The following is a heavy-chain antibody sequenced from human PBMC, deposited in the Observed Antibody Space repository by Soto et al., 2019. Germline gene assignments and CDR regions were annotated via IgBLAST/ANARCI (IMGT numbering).Heavy chain of an antibody. J-gene: IGHJ4*02. Sequence: GASVKVSCKASGGTFSSYAISWVRQAPGQGLEWMGGIIPIFGTANYAQKFQGRVTITADESTSTAYMELSSLRSEDTAVYYCATALLITMVRGVIPTPFDCWGQGTLVTVSS. V-gene: IGHV1-69*13. CDR1: GGTFSSYA. D-gene: IGHD3-10*01. CDR3: ATALLITMVRGVIPTPFDC. CDR2: IIPIFGTA.